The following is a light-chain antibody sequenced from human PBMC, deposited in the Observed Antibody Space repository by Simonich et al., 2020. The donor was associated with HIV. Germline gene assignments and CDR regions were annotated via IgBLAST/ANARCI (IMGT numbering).Light chain of an antibody. CDR3: SSYTSSSTLV. CDR1: SSDVGGYNY. CDR2: DVS. V-gene: IGLV2-14*01. Sequence: QSALTQPASVSGSPGQSLPISCTGNSSDVGGYNYVSWYQQHPGKAPKLMIYDVSKRPSGVSNRFSGSKSGNTASLTISGLQAEDEADYYCSSYTSSSTLVFGGGTKLTVL. J-gene: IGLJ2*01.